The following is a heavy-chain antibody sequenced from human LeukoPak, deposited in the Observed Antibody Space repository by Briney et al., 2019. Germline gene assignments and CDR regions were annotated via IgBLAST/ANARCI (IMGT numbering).Heavy chain of an antibody. CDR3: ARQLWNYFDY. J-gene: IGHJ4*02. CDR1: GGSISSYY. CDR2: IYYSGST. V-gene: IGHV4-59*08. Sequence: ASETLFLTCTVSGGSISSYYWSWIRQPPGKGLEWIGYIYYSGSTNYNPSLKSRVTISVDTSKNQFSLKLSSVTAADTAVYYCARQLWNYFDYWGQGALVTVSS. D-gene: IGHD5-18*01.